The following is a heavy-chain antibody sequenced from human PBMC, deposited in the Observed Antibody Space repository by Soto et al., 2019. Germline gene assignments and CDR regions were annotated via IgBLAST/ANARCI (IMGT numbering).Heavy chain of an antibody. CDR2: IYYSGST. Sequence: SETLSLTCTVSGGSISSGGYYWSWIRQHPGKGLEWIGYIYYSGSTYYNPSLKSRVTISVDTSKNQFSLKLSSVTAADTAVYYCARGYVEMATTLVLASWGQGSSVTVSS. CDR1: GGSISSGGYY. D-gene: IGHD1-1*01. CDR3: ARGYVEMATTLVLAS. V-gene: IGHV4-31*03. J-gene: IGHJ5*02.